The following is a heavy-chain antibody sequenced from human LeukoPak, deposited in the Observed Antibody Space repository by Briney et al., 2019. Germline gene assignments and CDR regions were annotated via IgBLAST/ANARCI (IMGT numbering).Heavy chain of an antibody. CDR3: ARDLSSRGYTYGTPAFTFDI. J-gene: IGHJ3*02. D-gene: IGHD5-18*01. Sequence: RGSLRLSRVASGFTLSTYTMNWVRQAPGKGLEWVSSISSSSFFISYADSVKGRFTISRDNAKNSLYLQMKSLRAEDTAVYYCARDLSSRGYTYGTPAFTFDIWGQGTMVTVSS. V-gene: IGHV3-21*01. CDR2: ISSSSFFI. CDR1: GFTLSTYT.